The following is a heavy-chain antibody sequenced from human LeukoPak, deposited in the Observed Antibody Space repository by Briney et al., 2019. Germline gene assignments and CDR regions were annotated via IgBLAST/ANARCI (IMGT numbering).Heavy chain of an antibody. CDR1: DDSLSSHY. CDR3: ARDLVTVTQGFDI. CDR2: ISYIGST. V-gene: IGHV4-59*11. J-gene: IGHJ3*02. D-gene: IGHD4-17*01. Sequence: SETLSLTCAVSDDSLSSHYWSWIRQPPGKGLEWIGYISYIGSTNYNHSLKRRVTISIDTSKNQFSLKLSSVTAAAAAVYYCARDLVTVTQGFDIWGQGTMVSVSS.